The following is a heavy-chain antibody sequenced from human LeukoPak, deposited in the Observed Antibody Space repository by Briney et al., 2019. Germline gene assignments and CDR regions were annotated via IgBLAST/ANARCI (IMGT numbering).Heavy chain of an antibody. CDR2: IRSKANSYAT. V-gene: IGHV3-73*01. Sequence: GGSLRLSCAASGFTFSGSAMHWVRQASGKGLEWVGRIRSKANSYATAYAASVKGRFTISRDDSKNTAYLQMNSLKTEDTAVYYCTPLDGSGSYFSYYYYTDVWGKGTTVTVSS. J-gene: IGHJ6*03. CDR1: GFTFSGSA. D-gene: IGHD3-10*01. CDR3: TPLDGSGSYFSYYYYTDV.